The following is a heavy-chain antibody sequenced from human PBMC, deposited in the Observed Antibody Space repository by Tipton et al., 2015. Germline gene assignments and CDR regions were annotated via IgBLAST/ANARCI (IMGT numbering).Heavy chain of an antibody. CDR2: IYHGGTT. J-gene: IGHJ5*02. D-gene: IGHD3-22*01. Sequence: GLVKPSGTLSLTCGVSGASISSSNWWSWVRQPPGKGLEWIGEIYHGGTTNYNPSLKSRVTMSLDRSNNQFSLKLNSVTAADTAVYYCARGGAGYYYDSVGYLSWGQGTLVTVSS. CDR1: GASISSSNW. CDR3: ARGGAGYYYDSVGYLS. V-gene: IGHV4-4*02.